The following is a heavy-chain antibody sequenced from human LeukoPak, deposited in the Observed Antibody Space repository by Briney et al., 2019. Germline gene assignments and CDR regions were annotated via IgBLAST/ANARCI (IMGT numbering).Heavy chain of an antibody. V-gene: IGHV3-11*01. D-gene: IGHD2-15*01. J-gene: IGHJ4*02. CDR2: ISASGTTV. Sequence: GGSLRLSCRTSGFTFNDYFMSWLRQAPGKGLEWISHISASGTTVYYADSVKGRFIISRGNAKNSLFLQMNSLRTEDTAVYYCARAGVDIVVVTASTWFDYWRQGNLVTVAS. CDR3: ARAGVDIVVVTASTWFDY. CDR1: GFTFNDYF.